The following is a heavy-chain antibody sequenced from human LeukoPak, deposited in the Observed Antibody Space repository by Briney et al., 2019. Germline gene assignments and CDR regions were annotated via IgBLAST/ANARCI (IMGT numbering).Heavy chain of an antibody. J-gene: IGHJ6*03. CDR2: MNPNSGNT. CDR3: ARSSPGPLYYYYYMDV. Sequence: ASVKVSCKASGYTFTSYDINWVRQATGQGLEWLGWMNPNSGNTGYAQKFQGRVNMTRNTSISTANMELSSLRSEDTAVYYCARSSPGPLYYYYYMDVWGKGTTVTISS. CDR1: GYTFTSYD. D-gene: IGHD2-8*02. V-gene: IGHV1-8*01.